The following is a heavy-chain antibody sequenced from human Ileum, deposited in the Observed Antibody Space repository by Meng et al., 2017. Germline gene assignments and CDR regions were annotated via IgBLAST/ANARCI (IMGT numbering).Heavy chain of an antibody. V-gene: IGHV4-34*01. CDR1: GGSFSGYY. Sequence: VLLQRWGEVLLKPSDALSLPGDAYGGSFSGYYWSWIRQPPGKGLEWIGEINHSGSTNYNPSLKSRVTISVDTSKNQFSLKLSSVTAADTAVYYCARGGGRYGPDFDYWGQGTLVTVSS. CDR3: ARGGGRYGPDFDY. CDR2: INHSGST. J-gene: IGHJ4*02. D-gene: IGHD3-16*01.